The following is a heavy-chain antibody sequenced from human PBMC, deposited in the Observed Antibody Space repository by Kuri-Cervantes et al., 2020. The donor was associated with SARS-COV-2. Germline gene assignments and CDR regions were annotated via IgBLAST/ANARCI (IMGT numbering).Heavy chain of an antibody. Sequence: GETLKISCAASGFTFSSYAIHWVRQAPGKGLEWVAVISYDGSNKYYADSVKGRFTISRDNSKNTLYLQMNSLRAEDTAVYYCARVEVTILSADYWGQGTLVTVSS. CDR3: ARVEVTILSADY. J-gene: IGHJ4*02. V-gene: IGHV3-30-3*01. CDR1: GFTFSSYA. CDR2: ISYDGSNK. D-gene: IGHD3-3*01.